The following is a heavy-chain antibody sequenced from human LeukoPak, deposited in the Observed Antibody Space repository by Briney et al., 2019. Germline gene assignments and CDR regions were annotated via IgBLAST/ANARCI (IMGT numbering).Heavy chain of an antibody. D-gene: IGHD3-9*01. CDR3: ASVRYDILTGYYFNWFDP. J-gene: IGHJ5*02. CDR1: GGTFSSYA. Sequence: ASVKVSRKASGGTFSSYAISWVRQAPGQGLEWMGGIIPIFGTANYAQKFQGRVTITADKSTSTAYMELSSLRSEDTAVYYCASVRYDILTGYYFNWFDPWGQGTLVTVSS. CDR2: IIPIFGTA. V-gene: IGHV1-69*06.